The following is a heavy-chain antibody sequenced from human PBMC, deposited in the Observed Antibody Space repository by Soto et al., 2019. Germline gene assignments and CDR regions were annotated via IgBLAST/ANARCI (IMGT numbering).Heavy chain of an antibody. CDR2: IYYSGST. V-gene: IGHV4-31*03. CDR3: ARDIVLNYSYDCGMEV. CDR1: GGSISSGGYY. D-gene: IGHD2-8*02. Sequence: PSETLSLTCTVSGGSISSGGYYLSWIRQHPGKGLEWIGYIYYSGSTYYNPSLKSRVTISVDTSKNQFSLKLSSVTAADTAVYYCARDIVLNYSYDCGMEVWGQGIKVTVSS. J-gene: IGHJ6*02.